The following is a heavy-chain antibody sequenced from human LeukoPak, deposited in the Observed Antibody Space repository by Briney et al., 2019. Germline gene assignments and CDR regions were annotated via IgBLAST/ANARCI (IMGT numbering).Heavy chain of an antibody. CDR3: YGSRGRRGH. J-gene: IGHJ1*01. CDR2: FYYSGSTNY. V-gene: IGHV4-39*01. CDR1: GGSISSGAYY. D-gene: IGHD5-18*01. Sequence: PSETLSLTCTDPGGSISSGAYYSGWIRQPPGKGLEWIGSFYYSGSTNYNYNPSLKSRVTISAETSKNQFSLNLSSVTAADTAVYYSYGSRGRRGHWGQGTLVTVSS.